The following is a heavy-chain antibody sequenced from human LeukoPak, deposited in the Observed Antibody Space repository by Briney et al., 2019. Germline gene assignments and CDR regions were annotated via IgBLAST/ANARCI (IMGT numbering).Heavy chain of an antibody. D-gene: IGHD3-9*01. CDR2: INTNTGNP. V-gene: IGHV7-4-1*02. J-gene: IGHJ3*02. Sequence: AASVKVSCKASGYTFTSYAMNWVRQAPGQGLEWMGWINTNTGNPTYAQGFTGRFVFSLDTSVSTAYLQISSLKAEDTAVYYCARDYRAQGLRYFDWLLVDAFDIWGQGTMVTVSS. CDR1: GYTFTSYA. CDR3: ARDYRAQGLRYFDWLLVDAFDI.